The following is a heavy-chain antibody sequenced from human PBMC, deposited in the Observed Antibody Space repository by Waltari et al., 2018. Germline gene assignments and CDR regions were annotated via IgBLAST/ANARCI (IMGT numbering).Heavy chain of an antibody. CDR1: GFSISYFW. CDR2: IDGDGTTT. Sequence: EIHLLESGGGVVQPGGSLRLSWTGSGFSISYFWMPWVRLTPGKGLLGVSRIDGDGTTTTYADSVKGRFTISRDNAKNTVYLDMSSLRVEDTAVYFCTRDWRHMAFDYWGQGTRVTVSS. D-gene: IGHD1-1*01. CDR3: TRDWRHMAFDY. V-gene: IGHV3-74*01. J-gene: IGHJ4*02.